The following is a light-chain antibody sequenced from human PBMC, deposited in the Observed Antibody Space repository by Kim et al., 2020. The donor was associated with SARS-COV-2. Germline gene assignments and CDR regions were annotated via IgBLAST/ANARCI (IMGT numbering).Light chain of an antibody. CDR1: QTILYSSNNKNY. CDR3: QQYYGTPYT. J-gene: IGKJ2*01. Sequence: DIVMTQSPDSLAVSLGERATIDCKSSQTILYSSNNKNYLSWYQKKPRQPPKLLIYWASTRESGVPDRFSGSGSGTDFTLTISSLQAEDVAVYYCQQYYGTPYTFGQGTKLEI. CDR2: WAS. V-gene: IGKV4-1*01.